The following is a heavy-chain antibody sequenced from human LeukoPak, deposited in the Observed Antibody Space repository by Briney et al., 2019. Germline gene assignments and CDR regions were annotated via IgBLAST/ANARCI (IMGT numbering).Heavy chain of an antibody. CDR3: ARGYSSTTIDY. CDR1: RFTFSSYS. V-gene: IGHV3-21*01. D-gene: IGHD6-13*01. J-gene: IGHJ4*02. CDR2: ISSSSSYI. Sequence: GGSLRLSCAASRFTFSSYSMNWVRQAPGKGLEWVSSISSSSSYIYYADSVKGRFTISRDNAKNSLYLQMNSLRAEDTAVYYCARGYSSTTIDYWGQGTLVTVSS.